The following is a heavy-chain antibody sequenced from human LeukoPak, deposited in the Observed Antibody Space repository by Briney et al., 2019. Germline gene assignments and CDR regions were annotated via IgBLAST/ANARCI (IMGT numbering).Heavy chain of an antibody. CDR1: GGSISSSSYY. J-gene: IGHJ4*02. CDR2: IYYSGST. D-gene: IGHD3-10*01. V-gene: IGHV4-39*01. CDR3: ARLKSVLLWFGELLSYYFDY. Sequence: SETLSLTCTVSGGSISSSSYYWGWIRQPPGKGLEWIGSIYYSGSTYYNPSIKSRATISVDTSKNQFSLKLSSVTAADTAVYYCARLKSVLLWFGELLSYYFDYWGQGTLVTVSS.